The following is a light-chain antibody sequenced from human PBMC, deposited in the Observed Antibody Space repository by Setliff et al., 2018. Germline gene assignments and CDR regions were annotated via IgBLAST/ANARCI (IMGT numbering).Light chain of an antibody. CDR1: SSDVGGYHY. J-gene: IGLJ1*01. V-gene: IGLV2-14*03. Sequence: QSVLAQPASMSGSPGQSITISCTGTSSDVGGYHYVSWYQQHPGKAPKLMIYDVSNRPSGVSNRFSGSKSGNTASLTISGLQAEDEADYYCSSYTSSSSYVFGTGTKVTVL. CDR2: DVS. CDR3: SSYTSSSSYV.